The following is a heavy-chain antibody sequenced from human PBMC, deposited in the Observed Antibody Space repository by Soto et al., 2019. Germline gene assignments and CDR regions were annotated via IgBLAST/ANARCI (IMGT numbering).Heavy chain of an antibody. CDR2: IYPGDSDT. D-gene: IGHD3-22*01. J-gene: IGHJ3*02. CDR3: ARHCSSGYYFPPHDAFDI. V-gene: IGHV5-51*01. Sequence: GESLKISCKGSGYSFTSYWIGWVRQMPGKGLEWMGIIYPGDSDTRYSPSFQGQVTISADKSISTAYLQWSSLKASDTAMYYCARHCSSGYYFPPHDAFDIWGQGTMVTVSS. CDR1: GYSFTSYW.